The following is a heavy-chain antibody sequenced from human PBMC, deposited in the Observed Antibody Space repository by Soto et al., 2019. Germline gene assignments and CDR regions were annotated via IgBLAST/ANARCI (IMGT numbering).Heavy chain of an antibody. CDR1: GFTFSSYG. J-gene: IGHJ3*02. Sequence: QVQLVESGGGVVQPGRSLRLSCAASGFTFSSYGMHWVRQAPGKGLEWVAVISYDGSNKYYADSVKGRFTISRDNSKNSVYLKMNFLRVDDTAVYYCAKDGDLWSGYYTGADDAFDIWGRGTMVTVSS. D-gene: IGHD3-3*01. CDR2: ISYDGSNK. V-gene: IGHV3-30*18. CDR3: AKDGDLWSGYYTGADDAFDI.